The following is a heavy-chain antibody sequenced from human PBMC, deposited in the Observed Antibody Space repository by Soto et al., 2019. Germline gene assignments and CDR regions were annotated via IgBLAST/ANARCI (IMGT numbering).Heavy chain of an antibody. CDR2: ISASGGTK. CDR1: GFTFSSYA. V-gene: IGHV3-23*01. Sequence: EVQLLESGGDLVQPGGSLRLSCAASGFTFSSYAMNWVRQAPGKGLEWVSAISASGGTKYYADSEKGRFTISSDISRNTRYLQMSSLRAEDTAVYYCAKRYCSNTSCFGYGDLLCRGTLVTVSS. J-gene: IGHJ2*01. D-gene: IGHD2-2*01. CDR3: AKRYCSNTSCFGYGDL.